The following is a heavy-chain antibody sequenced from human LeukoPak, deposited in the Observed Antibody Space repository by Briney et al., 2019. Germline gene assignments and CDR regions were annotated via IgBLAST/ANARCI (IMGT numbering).Heavy chain of an antibody. J-gene: IGHJ4*02. Sequence: GGSLRLSCAASGLTFSTYAMSWVRQAPGKGLEWVPAISGSGASTYYADSVKGRFTISRDNSKNTLYVQMNSLRAEDTAVYYCAKDRGWFGGSLANFDSWGQGTLVTVSS. CDR1: GLTFSTYA. V-gene: IGHV3-23*01. D-gene: IGHD3-10*01. CDR3: AKDRGWFGGSLANFDS. CDR2: ISGSGAST.